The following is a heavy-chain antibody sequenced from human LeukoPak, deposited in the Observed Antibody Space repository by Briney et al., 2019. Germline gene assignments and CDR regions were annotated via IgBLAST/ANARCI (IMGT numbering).Heavy chain of an antibody. V-gene: IGHV1-46*01. J-gene: IGHJ4*02. CDR2: INPSGGST. CDR3: ASSVSITGTTLDY. Sequence: ASVKVSCKASGYTFTSYYMHWVRQAPGQGLEWMGIINPSGGSTSYAQKFQGRVTMTRDMSTSTVYMELSSLRSEDTAVYYCASSVSITGTTLDYWGQGTLVTVSS. D-gene: IGHD1-20*01. CDR1: GYTFTSYY.